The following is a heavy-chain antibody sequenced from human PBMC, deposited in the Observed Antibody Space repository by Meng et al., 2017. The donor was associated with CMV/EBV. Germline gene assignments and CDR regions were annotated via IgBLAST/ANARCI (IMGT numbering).Heavy chain of an antibody. J-gene: IGHJ2*01. CDR3: ARDPSIAARPGGWYFDL. CDR1: TFRSYA. D-gene: IGHD6-6*01. Sequence: TFRSYAIRWVPQAPGQGLEWMGGIIPIFGTANYAQKFQGRVTITTDESTSTAYMELSSLRSEDTAVYYCARDPSIAARPGGWYFDLWGRGTLVTVSS. V-gene: IGHV1-69*05. CDR2: IIPIFGTA.